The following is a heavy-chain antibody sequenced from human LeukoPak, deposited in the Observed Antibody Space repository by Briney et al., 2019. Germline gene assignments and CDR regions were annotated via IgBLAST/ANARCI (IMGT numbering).Heavy chain of an antibody. CDR1: GFTFTSYA. Sequence: GGSLRLSCEPSGFTFTSYAVSWVRQAPGKGLEWVSAISAGATTTYYADSVKGRFTISRDDSRNTLYLQMDSLRVEDTAVYYCANPCSDGVCYPDYWGQGTLVTASS. CDR2: ISAGATTT. J-gene: IGHJ4*02. CDR3: ANPCSDGVCYPDY. V-gene: IGHV3-23*01. D-gene: IGHD2-21*02.